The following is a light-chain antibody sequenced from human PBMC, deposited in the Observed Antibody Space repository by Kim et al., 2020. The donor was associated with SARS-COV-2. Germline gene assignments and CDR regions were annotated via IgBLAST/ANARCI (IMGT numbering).Light chain of an antibody. CDR2: GAV. V-gene: IGKV3-20*01. CDR3: QQNSSVAQT. Sequence: PGQRATPSCRAGQDSGTTSLTWYQNNPDQARSLLMYGAVSRAEAIAARSSGGGAGTGFTLTISRVEPEDFAVYYCQQNSSVAQTFGEGTKMDIK. CDR1: QDSGTTS. J-gene: IGKJ1*01.